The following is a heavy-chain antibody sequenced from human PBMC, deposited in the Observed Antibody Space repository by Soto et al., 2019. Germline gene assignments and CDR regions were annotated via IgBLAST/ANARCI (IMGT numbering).Heavy chain of an antibody. Sequence: EVQLVESGGGLVQPGGSLRLSCAASGFTFSSDWMNWVRQSPGKGLEWVSRIISGGTRVSYADSVKGRFIITRDNSKNTLYLEMHSLTADDTAGYYCARERTSKGGMDIWGQGTTVTVSS. V-gene: IGHV3-74*01. CDR2: IISGGTRV. CDR3: ARERTSKGGMDI. CDR1: GFTFSSDW. J-gene: IGHJ6*02.